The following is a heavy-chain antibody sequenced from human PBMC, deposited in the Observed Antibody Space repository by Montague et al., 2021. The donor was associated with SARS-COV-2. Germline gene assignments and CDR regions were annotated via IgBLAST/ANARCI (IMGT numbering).Heavy chain of an antibody. Sequence: SETLSLTCTVSGGSISSSNYYWDWIRQPPGKGLEWIGSIYDSGSTNYNPSLKSRVTISVDTSKNQFSLKLSSVTAADTAVYYCARAPVAHITIFGVVTSFDYWGQGTLVTVSS. D-gene: IGHD3-3*01. CDR1: GGSISSSNYY. CDR2: IYDSGST. CDR3: ARAPVAHITIFGVVTSFDY. J-gene: IGHJ4*02. V-gene: IGHV4-39*07.